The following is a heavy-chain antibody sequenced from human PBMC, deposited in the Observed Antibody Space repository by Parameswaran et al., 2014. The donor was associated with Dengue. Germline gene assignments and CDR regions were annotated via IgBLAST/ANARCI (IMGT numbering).Heavy chain of an antibody. CDR2: IIPIFGTA. V-gene: IGHV1-69*01. J-gene: IGHJ6*02. D-gene: IGHD2-2*01. CDR3: ARDRGDCSSTSCYVGYYGMDV. Sequence: SWVRQAPGQGLEWMGGIIPIFGTANYAQKFQGRVTITADESTSTAYMELSSLRSEDTAVYYCARDRGDCSSTSCYVGYYGMDVWGQGTTVTVSS.